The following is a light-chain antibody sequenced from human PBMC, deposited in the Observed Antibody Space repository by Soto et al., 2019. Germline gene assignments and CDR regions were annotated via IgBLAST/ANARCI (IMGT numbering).Light chain of an antibody. CDR3: QQYGSSPYT. V-gene: IGKV3-20*01. CDR2: SAS. J-gene: IGKJ2*01. CDR1: QSISSSY. Sequence: EVVLTQSPGTLSLSPGERATLSCRASQSISSSYLAWYQPKPGQAPRLLIYSASIRATGIPDRFSGSGSGTDFTVTISRLEPEDFAIYYCQQYGSSPYTFGQGTKLEIK.